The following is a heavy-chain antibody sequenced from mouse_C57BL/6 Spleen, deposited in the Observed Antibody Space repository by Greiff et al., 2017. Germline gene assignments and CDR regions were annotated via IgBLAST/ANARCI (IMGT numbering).Heavy chain of an antibody. D-gene: IGHD2-3*01. CDR1: GYSITSDY. Sequence: VQLQQSGPGLAKPSQTLSLTCSVTGYSITSDYWNWIRKFPGNKLEYMGYISYSGSTYYNPSLKSRISITRDTSKNQYYLQLNSVTTEDTATYYCARSRVYDGYYGDAMDYWGQGTSVTVSS. CDR2: ISYSGST. V-gene: IGHV3-8*01. CDR3: ARSRVYDGYYGDAMDY. J-gene: IGHJ4*01.